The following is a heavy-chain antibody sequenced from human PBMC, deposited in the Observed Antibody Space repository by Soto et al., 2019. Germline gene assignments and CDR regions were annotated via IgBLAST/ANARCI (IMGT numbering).Heavy chain of an antibody. J-gene: IGHJ4*02. CDR2: IRSKAYGGTT. D-gene: IGHD3-22*01. CDR3: TRDRSGDSSGYQPFDY. V-gene: IGHV3-49*03. CDR1: GFTFGDYA. Sequence: GGSLRLSCTASGFTFGDYAMSWFRQAPGKGLEWVGFIRSKAYGGTTEYAASVKGRFTISRDDSKSIAYLQMNSLKTEDTAVYYCTRDRSGDSSGYQPFDYWGQGTLVTVSS.